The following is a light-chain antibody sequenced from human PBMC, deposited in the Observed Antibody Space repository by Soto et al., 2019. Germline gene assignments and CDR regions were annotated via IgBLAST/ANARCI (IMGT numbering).Light chain of an antibody. CDR2: EVT. CDR1: SDDIGTYDY. Sequence: QSALTQPASVSGSPGQSVTISCTGTSDDIGTYDYVSWYQQQPGRAPKLMISEVTKWPSEISDRFSGSKSGNTASLTISGLQPEDEAIYYCSSYISDTTHLAFGGGTKSPS. CDR3: SSYISDTTHLA. J-gene: IGLJ3*02. V-gene: IGLV2-14*01.